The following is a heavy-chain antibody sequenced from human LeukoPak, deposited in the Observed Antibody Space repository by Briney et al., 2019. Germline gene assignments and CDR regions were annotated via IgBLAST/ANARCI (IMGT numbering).Heavy chain of an antibody. CDR1: GFTFSSYA. J-gene: IGHJ4*02. CDR2: VPGPGDST. Sequence: PGGSLRLSCAASGFTFSSYAMSWVRQAPGKGLQWVSAVPGPGDSTFYADSVKGRFTISRENSKNTLYLQMNSLRAEDTAIYYCVKDGFDGIIWGQGTLVTVSS. V-gene: IGHV3-23*01. D-gene: IGHD5-24*01. CDR3: VKDGFDGII.